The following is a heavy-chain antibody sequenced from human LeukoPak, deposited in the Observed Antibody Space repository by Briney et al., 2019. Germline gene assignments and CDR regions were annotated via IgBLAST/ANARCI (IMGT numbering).Heavy chain of an antibody. V-gene: IGHV3-49*04. D-gene: IGHD6-6*01. CDR3: ARDGPLESSSEEDPCYMDV. CDR1: GFTFGDYA. Sequence: PGGSLRLSCTASGFTFGDYAMSWVRQAPGKGLEWVGFIRSKAYGGTTEYAASVKGRFTISRDDSESIAYLQMNSLRAEDTAVYYCARDGPLESSSEEDPCYMDVWGKGTTVTVSS. CDR2: IRSKAYGGTT. J-gene: IGHJ6*03.